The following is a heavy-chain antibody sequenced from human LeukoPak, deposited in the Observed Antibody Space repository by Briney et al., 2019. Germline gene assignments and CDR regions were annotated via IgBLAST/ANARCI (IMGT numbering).Heavy chain of an antibody. D-gene: IGHD3-3*01. V-gene: IGHV4-59*11. CDR3: ARDGDYDVWSGPNYYYYMDV. Sequence: SETLSLTCTVSGGSISSHYWSWIRQPPGKGLEWIGYIYYSGSTNYNPSLKSRVTISVDTSKNQFSLKLSSVTAADTAVYYCARDGDYDVWSGPNYYYYMDVWGKGTTVTVSS. CDR1: GGSISSHY. J-gene: IGHJ6*03. CDR2: IYYSGST.